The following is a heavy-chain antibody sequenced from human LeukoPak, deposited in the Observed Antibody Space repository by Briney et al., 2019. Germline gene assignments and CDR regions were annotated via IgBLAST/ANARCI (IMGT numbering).Heavy chain of an antibody. Sequence: GGPLRLSCVVSGFTIGSHGMHWVRQAPGKGLEWVAMISYHGSAKYYGDSVQGRFTISRDISKNTLYLQMDSLRPEDTAVYYCAKDWGSSGWYNYFDPWGQGTLVTVSS. J-gene: IGHJ5*02. D-gene: IGHD6-19*01. CDR3: AKDWGSSGWYNYFDP. CDR2: ISYHGSAK. V-gene: IGHV3-30*18. CDR1: GFTIGSHG.